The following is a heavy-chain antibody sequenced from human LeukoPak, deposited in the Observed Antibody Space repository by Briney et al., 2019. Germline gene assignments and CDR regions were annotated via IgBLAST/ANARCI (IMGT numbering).Heavy chain of an antibody. CDR2: IYYSGNT. D-gene: IGHD1-1*01. J-gene: IGHJ3*02. V-gene: IGHV4-59*01. Sequence: SETLSLTCTVSGGSISSYYWSWIRRPPGKGLEWIGYIYYSGNTNYNPSLKSRVTISVDTSKNQFFLKLSSVTAADTAVYYCATYNWNTRDAFDIWGQGTMVTVSS. CDR1: GGSISSYY. CDR3: ATYNWNTRDAFDI.